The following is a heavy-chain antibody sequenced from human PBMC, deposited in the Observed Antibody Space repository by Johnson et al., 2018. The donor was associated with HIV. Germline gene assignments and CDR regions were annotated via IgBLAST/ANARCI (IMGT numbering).Heavy chain of an antibody. Sequence: MQLVESGGGVVQPGRSLRLSCVVSGFSFSGFAMHWVSGINWNGGRTGYADSVKGRFTISRDNAKNTLYLQMNSLRADDTAVYYCAREGPSERAGFDIWGQGTMVTVSS. J-gene: IGHJ3*02. CDR3: AREGPSERAGFDI. V-gene: IGHV3-20*04. CDR2: INWNGGRT. CDR1: GFSFSGFA.